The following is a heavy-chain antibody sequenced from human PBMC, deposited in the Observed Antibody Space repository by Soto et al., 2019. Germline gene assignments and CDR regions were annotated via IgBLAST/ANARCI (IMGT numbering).Heavy chain of an antibody. CDR1: GGSISSRSYY. D-gene: IGHD2-2*01. CDR3: ASKGYCSSTSCYVSPVYFDY. J-gene: IGHJ4*02. Sequence: QLPLQESGPGLVKPSETLSLTCTVSGGSISSRSYYWGWIRQPPGKGLEWIGSIYYSGSTYYNPSLKSRVTISVDTSKNQSALKLSSVTAADTAVYYCASKGYCSSTSCYVSPVYFDYWGQGTLVTVSS. V-gene: IGHV4-39*01. CDR2: IYYSGST.